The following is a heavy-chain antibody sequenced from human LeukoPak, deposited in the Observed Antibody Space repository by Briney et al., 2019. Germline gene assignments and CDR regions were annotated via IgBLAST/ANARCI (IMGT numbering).Heavy chain of an antibody. J-gene: IGHJ4*02. D-gene: IGHD3-22*01. CDR2: ISGSGGST. Sequence: GGSLRLSCAASGFTFSSYAMSWGRQAPGKGLEWVSAISGSGGSTYYADSVKGRFTISRDKSKNTLYLQMNSLRAEDTAVYYCAKDGNSITMINHHDYWGQGTLVTVSS. V-gene: IGHV3-23*01. CDR3: AKDGNSITMINHHDY. CDR1: GFTFSSYA.